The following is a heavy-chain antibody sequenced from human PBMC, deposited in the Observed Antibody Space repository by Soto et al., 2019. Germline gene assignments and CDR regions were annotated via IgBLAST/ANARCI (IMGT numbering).Heavy chain of an antibody. CDR2: ISYDGSNK. D-gene: IGHD1-26*01. J-gene: IGHJ4*02. CDR3: AKDSGRYYFDY. V-gene: IGHV3-30*18. CDR1: GFTFSSYG. Sequence: GGSLRLSCAASGFTFSSYGMHWVRQAPGQGLEWVEVISYDGSNKYYADYVKGRFTISRDNSKNTLYLQMNSLRAEDTAVYYCAKDSGRYYFDYWGQGTLGNVSS.